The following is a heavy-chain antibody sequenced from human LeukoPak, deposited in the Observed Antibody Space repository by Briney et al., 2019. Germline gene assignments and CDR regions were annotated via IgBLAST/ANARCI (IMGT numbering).Heavy chain of an antibody. CDR1: GFTFSSYA. CDR3: ATGHRVAGTDFDY. D-gene: IGHD6-19*01. Sequence: QPGGSLRLSCAASGFTFSSYAMHWVRQAPGKGLEYVSAISRNGGSTYYANSVKGRFTISRDNSKNTLYLQMGSLRAEDMAVYYCATGHRVAGTDFDYWGQGTLVTVSS. J-gene: IGHJ4*02. V-gene: IGHV3-64*01. CDR2: ISRNGGST.